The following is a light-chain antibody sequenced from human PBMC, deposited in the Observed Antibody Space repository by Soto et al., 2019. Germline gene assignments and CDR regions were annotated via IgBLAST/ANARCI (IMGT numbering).Light chain of an antibody. Sequence: QFALNQPAPVSGSPGQAITISCTGKSSEVGGYNYVSWYQQQPGKAPKFMIYDVTNRPSGVSNRFSGSKSGNTASLTISGLQAEDEADYYCCSYTTSNTRQIVFGTGTKVTVL. CDR1: SSEVGGYNY. J-gene: IGLJ1*01. V-gene: IGLV2-14*01. CDR2: DVT. CDR3: CSYTTSNTRQIV.